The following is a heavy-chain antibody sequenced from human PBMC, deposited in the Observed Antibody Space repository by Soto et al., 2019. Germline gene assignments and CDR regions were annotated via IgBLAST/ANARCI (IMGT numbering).Heavy chain of an antibody. D-gene: IGHD3-3*01. Sequence: GGSLRLSCGSSGFTFXSYGMHLVRQAPGKGLEWVAVIWYDGSNKYYADSVKGRFTISRDNSKNTLYLQMNSLRAEDTAVYYCARDLYYDFWSGFHADYYYYGMDVWGQGTTVTVSS. V-gene: IGHV3-33*01. CDR1: GFTFXSYG. J-gene: IGHJ6*02. CDR3: ARDLYYDFWSGFHADYYYYGMDV. CDR2: IWYDGSNK.